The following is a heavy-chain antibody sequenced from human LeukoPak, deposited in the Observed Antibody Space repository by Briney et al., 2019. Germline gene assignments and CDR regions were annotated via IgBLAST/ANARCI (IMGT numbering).Heavy chain of an antibody. D-gene: IGHD3-10*01. CDR1: GYSISSGYY. CDR3: ARTYYGDNWFDP. V-gene: IGHV4-38-2*02. Sequence: SETLSLTCTVSGYSISSGYYWGWIRQPPGKGLEWIGSIYHSGSTYYNPSLKSRVIISVDTTKNQFSLNMRSVTAADTAVYYCARTYYGDNWFDPWGQGTLVTVSS. CDR2: IYHSGST. J-gene: IGHJ5*02.